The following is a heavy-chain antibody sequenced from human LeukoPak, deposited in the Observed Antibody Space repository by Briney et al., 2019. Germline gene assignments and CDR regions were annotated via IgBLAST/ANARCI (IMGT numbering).Heavy chain of an antibody. V-gene: IGHV1-69*05. Sequence: SVKVSCKASGVAFSSYAISLVRQAPGQGLEWMGRIIPIFGTANYTQKFQGRVTITTDESTSTAYMELSSLRSEDTAVYYCARGDDYSNYVLGYWGQGTLVSVSS. CDR2: IIPIFGTA. J-gene: IGHJ4*02. D-gene: IGHD4-11*01. CDR1: GVAFSSYA. CDR3: ARGDDYSNYVLGY.